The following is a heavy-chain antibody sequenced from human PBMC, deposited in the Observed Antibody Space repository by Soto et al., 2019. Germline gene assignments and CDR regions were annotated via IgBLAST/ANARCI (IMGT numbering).Heavy chain of an antibody. CDR1: GFIFMAYW. CDR3: ATLDTAEIQTAAF. D-gene: IGHD5-18*01. J-gene: IGHJ4*02. Sequence: EVPLVESGGALVQPGGSLRLSFTGSGFIFMAYWWSWVRHGPGKGLEWVAMINRGSSGTHYVDSVKGRFTISRDNAKNSLYLQMNSLRVEDTAVYYCATLDTAEIQTAAFWGQGTLVTVSS. CDR2: INRGSSGT. V-gene: IGHV3-7*01.